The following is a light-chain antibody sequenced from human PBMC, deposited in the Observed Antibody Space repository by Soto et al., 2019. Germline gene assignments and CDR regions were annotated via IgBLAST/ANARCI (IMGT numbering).Light chain of an antibody. CDR2: SNN. J-gene: IGLJ1*01. V-gene: IGLV1-44*01. CDR1: SSNIGSNT. Sequence: QSLLTQPPSASGTPGQRVTISCSGSSSNIGSNTVNWYQQLPGTAPKLLIYSNNQRPSGVPDRFSGSKCGTSASLAISGLQSEDEADYYCAAWDDSLNGSYVFGTGTKVTVL. CDR3: AAWDDSLNGSYV.